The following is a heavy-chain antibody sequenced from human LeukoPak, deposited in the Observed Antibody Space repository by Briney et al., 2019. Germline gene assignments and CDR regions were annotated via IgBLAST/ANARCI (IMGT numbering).Heavy chain of an antibody. V-gene: IGHV1-2*02. J-gene: IGHJ4*02. Sequence: GASVKVSCKASGYTFTGYYMHWVRQAPGQGLEWMGWINPNSGGTNYAQKFQGRVTTTRDTSISTAYMELSRLRSDDTAVYYCARERRGLQNQRVYFDYWGQGTLVTVPS. D-gene: IGHD5-12*01. CDR2: INPNSGGT. CDR1: GYTFTGYY. CDR3: ARERRGLQNQRVYFDY.